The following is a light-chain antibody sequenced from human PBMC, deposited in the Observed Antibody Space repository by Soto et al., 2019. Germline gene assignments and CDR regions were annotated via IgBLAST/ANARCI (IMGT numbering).Light chain of an antibody. CDR2: DAS. J-gene: IGKJ3*01. CDR1: QSVSSY. Sequence: EIVLTQSPATLSLSPGERATLSCRASQSVSSYLAWYQQKPGQAPRLLIYDASNRATGIPARFSGSGSGTGFTLTISSLEPEDFAVYYCQQRSNWPLTFGPGP. V-gene: IGKV3-11*01. CDR3: QQRSNWPLT.